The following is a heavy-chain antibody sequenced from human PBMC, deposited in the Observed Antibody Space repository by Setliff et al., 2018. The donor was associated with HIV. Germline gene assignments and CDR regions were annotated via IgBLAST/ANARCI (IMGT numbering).Heavy chain of an antibody. CDR1: GGSISSYC. Sequence: SETLSLTCTVSGGSISSYCWNWIRQSPGRGLEWIGFIFSSGSTKYNPSLKTRVTISIDTSKKQVSLKLSSVTAADTAVYYCARETYYYDNPQYYYYYMDVWGKGTTVTVSS. CDR3: ARETYYYDNPQYYYYYMDV. CDR2: IFSSGST. J-gene: IGHJ6*03. V-gene: IGHV4-4*09. D-gene: IGHD3-22*01.